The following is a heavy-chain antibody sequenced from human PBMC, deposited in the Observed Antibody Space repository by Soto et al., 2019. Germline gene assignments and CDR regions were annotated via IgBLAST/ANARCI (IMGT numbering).Heavy chain of an antibody. CDR2: IYLGGSA. J-gene: IGHJ6*01. CDR3: TRGKWFPRGYGMGV. V-gene: IGHV4-59*02. D-gene: IGHD3-22*01. Sequence: QVQLQESGPGLVKPSETLSLTCTVSGDSVTSDYWSWIRQPPGKRLEYIGFIYLGGSANYNPSLATRATMSPDTSTNLAALRWPSVTAADTAVYYCTRGKWFPRGYGMGVWGRGTTVTV. CDR1: GDSVTSDY.